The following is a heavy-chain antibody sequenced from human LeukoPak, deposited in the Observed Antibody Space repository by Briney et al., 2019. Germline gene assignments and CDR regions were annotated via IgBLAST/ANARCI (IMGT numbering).Heavy chain of an antibody. CDR3: ARGLESSSDDY. Sequence: GGSLRLPCSASGFTVSSNYMIWVRQAPGKGLELVAVIHSCCSTYYADSVKGRYTLSRDNSKYTLYLQMNSLRAEDTAVYFCARGLESSSDDYWGQGTLVTVSS. CDR1: GFTVSSNY. V-gene: IGHV3-53*01. D-gene: IGHD6-6*01. J-gene: IGHJ4*02. CDR2: IHSCCST.